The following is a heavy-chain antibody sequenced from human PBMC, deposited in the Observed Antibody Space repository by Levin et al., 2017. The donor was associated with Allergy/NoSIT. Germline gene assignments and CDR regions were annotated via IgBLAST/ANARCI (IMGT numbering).Heavy chain of an antibody. V-gene: IGHV1-2*02. J-gene: IGHJ4*02. CDR3: ARELPPKREDRKYGSVTDRTYNLDY. CDR2: INPNSGGT. Sequence: ASVKVSCKASGYTFSGYYIHWVRQAPGQGLQWMGWINPNSGGTNYAQKFQGRVTMARDTSISAAYMELSSLKSDDTAIYYCARELPPKREDRKYGSVTDRTYNLDYWGQGTLVTVSS. CDR1: GYTFSGYY. D-gene: IGHD3-10*01.